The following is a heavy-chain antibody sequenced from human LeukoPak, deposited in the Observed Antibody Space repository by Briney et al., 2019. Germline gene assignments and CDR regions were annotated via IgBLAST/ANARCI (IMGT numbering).Heavy chain of an antibody. V-gene: IGHV3-7*01. D-gene: IGHD2-2*01. CDR2: IQQDGSEE. CDR3: ARGPYCSSTSCYVTDAFDI. J-gene: IGHJ3*02. Sequence: GGSLRLSCAASGFTFSRFSMNWVRQAPGKGLEWVANIQQDGSEEYYMDSVKGRFTISRDNAKNSLYLQMNSLRAEDTAMFYCARGPYCSSTSCYVTDAFDIWGQGTMVTVSS. CDR1: GFTFSRFS.